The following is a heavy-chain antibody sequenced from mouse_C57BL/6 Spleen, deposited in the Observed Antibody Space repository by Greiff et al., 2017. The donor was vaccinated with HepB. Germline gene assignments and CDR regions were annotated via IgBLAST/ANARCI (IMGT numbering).Heavy chain of an antibody. J-gene: IGHJ2*01. CDR3: ARGLYYGSSYYFDY. CDR2: IYPGDGDT. Sequence: QVQLKQSGPELVKPGASVKISCKASGYAFSSSWMNWVKQRPGKGLEWIGRIYPGDGDTNYNGKFKGKATLTADKSSSTAYMQLSSLTSEDSAVYFCARGLYYGSSYYFDYWGQGTTLTVSS. V-gene: IGHV1-82*01. D-gene: IGHD1-1*01. CDR1: GYAFSSSW.